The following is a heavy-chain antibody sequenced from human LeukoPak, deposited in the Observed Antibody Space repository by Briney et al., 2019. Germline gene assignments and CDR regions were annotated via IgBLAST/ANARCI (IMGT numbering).Heavy chain of an antibody. CDR1: GFTLRDYF. V-gene: IGHV3-11*04. CDR3: VRGGERTGNSYFDL. CDR2: SSETGTAY. D-gene: IGHD2-8*02. J-gene: IGHJ2*01. Sequence: PGGPLRLSCAASGFTLRDYFMSWIRQPPGKGLEWIAYSSETGTAYSYAASVKGRFTISRDNAKNSLFLQMDSLRADDTALYYCVRGGERTGNSYFDLWGRGTLVTVSS.